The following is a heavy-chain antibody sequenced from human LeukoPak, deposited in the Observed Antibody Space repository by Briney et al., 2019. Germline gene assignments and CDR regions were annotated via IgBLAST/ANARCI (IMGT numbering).Heavy chain of an antibody. CDR3: ARVSLGVTAATTGMDV. CDR2: VYYSGST. Sequence: SETLSLTCNVSDGSISSYYWSWIRQPPGKGLEWIGYVYYSGSTNYNPSLKSRVTISVDTSKNQISLKLSSVTAADTAVYYCARVSLGVTAATTGMDVWGQGTTVTVSS. CDR1: DGSISSYY. D-gene: IGHD2-21*02. V-gene: IGHV4-59*01. J-gene: IGHJ6*02.